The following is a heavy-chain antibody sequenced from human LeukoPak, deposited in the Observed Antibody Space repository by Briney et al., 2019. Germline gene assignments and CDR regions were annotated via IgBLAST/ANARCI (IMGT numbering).Heavy chain of an antibody. CDR1: GYTFTGYY. V-gene: IGHV1-2*02. CDR2: INPNSGGT. J-gene: IGHJ4*02. Sequence: GAPVKVSCEASGYTFTGYYMHWVRQAPGQGLEWIGWINPNSGGTNYAQRFRGRVTMTRDTSISTAYMELSSLRSDDTAVYYCARMGLPARGLGHWGQGTLVTVSS. CDR3: ARMGLPARGLGH. D-gene: IGHD5-12*01.